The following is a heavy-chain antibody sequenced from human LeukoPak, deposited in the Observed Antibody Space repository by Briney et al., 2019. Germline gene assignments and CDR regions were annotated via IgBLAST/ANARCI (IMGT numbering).Heavy chain of an antibody. V-gene: IGHV3-48*03. D-gene: IGHD5-12*01. Sequence: GGSLRLSCAASGFTFSSYEMNWVRQASGKGLEWVSYISSSGSTIYYADSVKGRFTISRDNAKNSLDLQMNSLRAEDTAVYYCARDNSGSGSRGYYFDYWGQGTLVTVSS. CDR2: ISSSGSTI. J-gene: IGHJ4*02. CDR3: ARDNSGSGSRGYYFDY. CDR1: GFTFSSYE.